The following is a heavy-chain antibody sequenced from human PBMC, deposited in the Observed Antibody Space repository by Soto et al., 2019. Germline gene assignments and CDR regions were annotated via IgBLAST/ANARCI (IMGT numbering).Heavy chain of an antibody. J-gene: IGHJ6*03. CDR2: IYSGGNT. CDR3: ARGAYMDV. V-gene: IGHV3-66*01. Sequence: PGGSLRLSCSACGFTVSSNHMSWVRQPPGKGLERVSVIYSGGNTQYAGSVKGRFTISGDNSKNTLYLQMNSLRAEDTALYPCARGAYMDVWGKGTTVTVSS. CDR1: GFTVSSNH.